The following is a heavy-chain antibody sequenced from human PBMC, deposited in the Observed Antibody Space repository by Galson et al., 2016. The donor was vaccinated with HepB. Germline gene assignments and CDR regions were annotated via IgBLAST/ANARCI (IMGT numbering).Heavy chain of an antibody. J-gene: IGHJ4*02. D-gene: IGHD3-9*01. CDR1: GFTFSSYW. CDR2: IRHDGSQK. CDR3: AREPVRLDDLLTGPPKNPDY. V-gene: IGHV3-7*01. Sequence: SLRLSCAASGFTFSSYWMTWVRQAPGKGLEWVANIRHDGSQKNYVDSVRGRFTISRDNAKNSLFLRMNSLRAEDTAVYYCAREPVRLDDLLTGPPKNPDYWGQGTLVTVSS.